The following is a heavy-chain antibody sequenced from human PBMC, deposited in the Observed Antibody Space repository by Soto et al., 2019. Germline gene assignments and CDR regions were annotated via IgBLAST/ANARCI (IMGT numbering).Heavy chain of an antibody. CDR1: GDSISSSTYY. D-gene: IGHD2-15*01. V-gene: IGHV4-39*01. J-gene: IGHJ4*02. CDR3: AVVNRYFDN. CDR2: IYNTGST. Sequence: SETLSLTCTVSGDSISSSTYYWGWIRQPPGKGLEWIGNIYNTGSTYYNPSLKSRVTISVDTSNNQFSLKLTSVTAADTAVYYCAVVNRYFDNWGQGTVVTVSS.